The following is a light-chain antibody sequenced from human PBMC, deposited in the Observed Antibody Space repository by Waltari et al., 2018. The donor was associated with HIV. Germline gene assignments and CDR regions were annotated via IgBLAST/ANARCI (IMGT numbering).Light chain of an antibody. CDR2: KTS. CDR1: QIIHNW. CDR3: QQYNSHSYT. Sequence: DVQMTQSPSTLSASVGDKVTITCRASQIIHNWLAWYHQKPGKPPKLLIYKTSYLESGVPSRFSGSGSGADFTLTIDGLQPDDFATYYCQQYNSHSYTFGQGTKVDVK. J-gene: IGKJ2*01. V-gene: IGKV1-5*03.